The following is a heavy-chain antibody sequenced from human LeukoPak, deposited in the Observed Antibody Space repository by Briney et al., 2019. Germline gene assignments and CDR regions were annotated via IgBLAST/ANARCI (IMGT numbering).Heavy chain of an antibody. V-gene: IGHV4-39*01. J-gene: IGHJ4*02. CDR1: GGSISSSSCY. D-gene: IGHD3-22*01. CDR3: ARRGYYDSSGYSFDY. CDR2: IYYSGST. Sequence: SETLSLTCTVSGGSISSSSCYWGWIRQPPGKGLEWIGSIYYSGSTYYNPSLKSRVTISVDTSKNQFSLKLSSVTAADTAVCYCARRGYYDSSGYSFDYWGQGTLVTVSS.